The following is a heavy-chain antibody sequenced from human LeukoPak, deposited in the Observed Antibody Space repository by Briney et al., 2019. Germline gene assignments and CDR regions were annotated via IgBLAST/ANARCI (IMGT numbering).Heavy chain of an antibody. V-gene: IGHV4-34*01. Sequence: SETLSLTCAVYGGSFSGYSWSWIRQPPGKGPEWIGEINDSGNVNYNTSLKSRDTVSVDTSKNQFSLKLRSVTAADTAVYYCAREAENYGLTFDIWGQGTMVTVSS. CDR1: GGSFSGYS. CDR2: INDSGNV. CDR3: AREAENYGLTFDI. D-gene: IGHD3-10*01. J-gene: IGHJ3*02.